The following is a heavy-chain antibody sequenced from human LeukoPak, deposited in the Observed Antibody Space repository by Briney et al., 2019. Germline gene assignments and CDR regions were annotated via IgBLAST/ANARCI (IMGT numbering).Heavy chain of an antibody. CDR3: AREEPRIAAAGEHDY. CDR2: ISSSSSYI. D-gene: IGHD6-13*01. J-gene: IGHJ4*02. CDR1: GFTFSSFT. Sequence: PGGSLRLSCAASGFTFSSFTMNWVRQAPGKGLEWVSSISSSSSYIYYADSVKGRFTISRDNAKNSLYLQMNSLRAEDTAVYYCAREEPRIAAAGEHDYWGQGTLVTVSS. V-gene: IGHV3-21*01.